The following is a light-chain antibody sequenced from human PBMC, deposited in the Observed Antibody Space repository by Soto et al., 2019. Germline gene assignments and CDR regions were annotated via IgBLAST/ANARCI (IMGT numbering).Light chain of an antibody. Sequence: IDLPPFPSSLSMSVSDRFTLTCRASQILNNLLAWYQQRPGKAPKLLIYDASTLERGVPSRFSGTGSGTEFTLTISSLQPEDFATYYCQQYHSASITFGQGTRLDIK. V-gene: IGKV1-5*01. J-gene: IGKJ5*01. CDR3: QQYHSASIT. CDR1: QILNNL. CDR2: DAS.